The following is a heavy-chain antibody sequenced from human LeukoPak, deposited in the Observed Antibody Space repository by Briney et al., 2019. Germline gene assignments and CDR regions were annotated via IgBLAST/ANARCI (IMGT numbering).Heavy chain of an antibody. J-gene: IGHJ3*02. CDR2: IKEDGSEK. Sequence: PGGSLRLSCSASGFSFNSHWMTWVRQAPGRGLEWVANIKEDGSEKYYVDSVKGRFSISRDNSKNTLYLQMNSLRAEDTAVYYCAKESSSSWFDAFDIWGQGTMVTVSS. CDR3: AKESSSSWFDAFDI. D-gene: IGHD6-13*01. CDR1: GFSFNSHW. V-gene: IGHV3-7*03.